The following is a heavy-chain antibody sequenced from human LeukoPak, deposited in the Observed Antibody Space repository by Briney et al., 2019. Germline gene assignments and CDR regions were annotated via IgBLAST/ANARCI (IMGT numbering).Heavy chain of an antibody. CDR2: IDTGVNT. J-gene: IGHJ4*02. CDR1: GFAVNNNY. CDR3: AKRGVDGSRNYYDY. V-gene: IGHV3-53*01. Sequence: GGSLRFSCAASGFAVNNNYMSWVRQAPGKGLEWVSLIDTGVNTYYADSVKGRFTISRDSSKNTLYLQMNSLRAEDTAVYYCAKRGVDGSRNYYDYWGQGTLVTVSS. D-gene: IGHD3-10*01.